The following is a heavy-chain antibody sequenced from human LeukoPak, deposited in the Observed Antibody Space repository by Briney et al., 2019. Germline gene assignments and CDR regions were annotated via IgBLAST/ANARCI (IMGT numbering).Heavy chain of an antibody. V-gene: IGHV3-23*01. CDR3: AKLIDSADTGY. CDR1: GFTFSSYA. Sequence: GGSPRLSCAASGFTFSSYAMSWVRQAPGEGLEWVSAISGSGGSTYNADSVKGRFTISRDNSKNTLFLQMNSLRVEDTAVYYCAKLIDSADTGYWGQGTLVSVSS. J-gene: IGHJ4*02. CDR2: ISGSGGST. D-gene: IGHD2-2*01.